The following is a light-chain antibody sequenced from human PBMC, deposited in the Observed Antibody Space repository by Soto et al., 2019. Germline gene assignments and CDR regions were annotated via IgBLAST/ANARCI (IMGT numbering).Light chain of an antibody. CDR2: EVN. CDR1: SSDIGAYNY. J-gene: IGLJ3*02. CDR3: AAHAGSNTWV. Sequence: QSVLAQSPSASGSPEQAVTISCTGSSSDIGAYNYVSWYQQYPGKAPKLIIYEVNKRPSGVPNRFSGSKSGNTASLTVSGLQADDESDYYCAAHAGSNTWVFGGGTKLTVL. V-gene: IGLV2-8*01.